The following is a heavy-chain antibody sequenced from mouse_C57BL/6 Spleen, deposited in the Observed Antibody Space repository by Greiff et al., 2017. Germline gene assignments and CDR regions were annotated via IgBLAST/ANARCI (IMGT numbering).Heavy chain of an antibody. Sequence: VQLKQSGPELVKPGASVKISCKASGYTFTDYYMNWVKQSHGKSLEWIGDINPNNGGTSYNQKFKGKATLTVDKSSSTAYMELRSLTSEDSAVYYCAREYDYGHFDYWGQGTTLTVSS. V-gene: IGHV1-26*01. J-gene: IGHJ2*01. CDR3: AREYDYGHFDY. CDR2: INPNNGGT. D-gene: IGHD2-4*01. CDR1: GYTFTDYY.